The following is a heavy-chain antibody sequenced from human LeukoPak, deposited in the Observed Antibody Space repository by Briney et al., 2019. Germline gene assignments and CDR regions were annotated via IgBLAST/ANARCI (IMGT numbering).Heavy chain of an antibody. J-gene: IGHJ6*02. V-gene: IGHV4-59*01. CDR3: AGASEYSSGWYTSDYYGMDV. Sequence: SETLSLTCTVSGGSISSYYWSWIRQPPGKRLEWIGYIYYSGSTNYNPSLKSRVTISVDTSKNQFSLKLSSVTAADTAVYYCAGASEYSSGWYTSDYYGMDVWGQGTTVTVSS. D-gene: IGHD6-19*01. CDR2: IYYSGST. CDR1: GGSISSYY.